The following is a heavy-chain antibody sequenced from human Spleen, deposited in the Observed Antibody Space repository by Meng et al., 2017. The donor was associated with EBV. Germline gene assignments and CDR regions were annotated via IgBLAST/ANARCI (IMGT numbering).Heavy chain of an antibody. CDR1: GGSISSSSYY. D-gene: IGHD3-16*01. V-gene: IGHV4-39*07. CDR2: IYYSGST. CDR3: ARGKAGGIDY. Sequence: QLQLQESGPGLVKPSETLSLTCTVSGGSISSSSYYWGWIRQPPGKGLEWIGSIYYSGSTYYNPSLKSRVTISIDTSKNQFSLKLSSLTAADTAVYYCARGKAGGIDYWGQGTLVTVSS. J-gene: IGHJ4*02.